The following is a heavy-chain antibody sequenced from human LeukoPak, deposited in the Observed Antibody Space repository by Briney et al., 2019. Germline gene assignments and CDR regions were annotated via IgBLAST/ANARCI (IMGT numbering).Heavy chain of an antibody. Sequence: GGSLRLSCAASGLTFSSYAMTWVRQTPGKGLEWVAVISDDGSNKYYADSVKGRFTISRDNSKNTLYLQMNSLRAEDTAVYYCARVDDLDAFDMWGQGTMVTVSS. CDR2: ISDDGSNK. V-gene: IGHV3-30*04. CDR1: GLTFSSYA. CDR3: ARVDDLDAFDM. J-gene: IGHJ3*02. D-gene: IGHD2-2*03.